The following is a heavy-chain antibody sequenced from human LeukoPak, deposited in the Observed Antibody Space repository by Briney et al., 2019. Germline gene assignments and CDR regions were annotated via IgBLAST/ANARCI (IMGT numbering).Heavy chain of an antibody. CDR1: GFTFSSYG. CDR3: AKDGVRGGFVGYYYYYYYMDV. D-gene: IGHD3-10*01. V-gene: IGHV3-30*02. Sequence: GGSLRLSCAASGFTFSSYGMLWVRQAPGKGLEWVAFIRYDGSNKYYADSVKGRFTISRDNSKNTLYLQMNSLRAEDTAVYYCAKDGVRGGFVGYYYYYYYMDVWGKGTTVTVSS. CDR2: IRYDGSNK. J-gene: IGHJ6*03.